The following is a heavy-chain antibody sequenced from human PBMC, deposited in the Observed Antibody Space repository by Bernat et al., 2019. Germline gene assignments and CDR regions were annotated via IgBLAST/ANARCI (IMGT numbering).Heavy chain of an antibody. D-gene: IGHD2-2*01. J-gene: IGHJ5*02. CDR3: AKRARGYCSSTSCMGWFDP. CDR1: GFTFSSYA. V-gene: IGHV3-23*01. Sequence: EVQLLESGGGLVQPGGSLRLSCAASGFTFSSYAMSWVRQAPGKGLEWVSAISGSGGSTYYADSVKGRFTISRDNSKNTLYLQMNSLRAKDTAVYYCAKRARGYCSSTSCMGWFDPWGQGTLVTVSS. CDR2: ISGSGGST.